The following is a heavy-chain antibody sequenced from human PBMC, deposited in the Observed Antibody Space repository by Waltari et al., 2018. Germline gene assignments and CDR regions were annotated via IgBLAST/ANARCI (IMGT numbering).Heavy chain of an antibody. D-gene: IGHD6-19*01. CDR3: AKDLRIAVAGTGIDY. CDR2: IWYVGSNK. J-gene: IGHJ4*02. V-gene: IGHV3-33*06. Sequence: QVQLVESGGGVVQPGRSLRLSCAASGFTFSSYGMHWVRQAPGKGLEWVAVIWYVGSNKYYADSVKGRFTISRDNSKNTLYLQMNSLRAEDTAVYYCAKDLRIAVAGTGIDYWGQGTLVTVSS. CDR1: GFTFSSYG.